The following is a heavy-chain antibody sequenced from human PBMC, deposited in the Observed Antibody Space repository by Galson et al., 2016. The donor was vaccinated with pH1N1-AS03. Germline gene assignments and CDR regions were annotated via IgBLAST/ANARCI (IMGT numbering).Heavy chain of an antibody. D-gene: IGHD2-21*01. Sequence: TLSLTCTVAGGSVTRGGFFWSWIRQPAGKELEWMGRLLSSGTTNYNPSFKSRVTMSMDTSKNQFSLELNSVTAADTAIYYCARGVRVDCGRELCYSGMDVWGQGATVTVSS. V-gene: IGHV4-61*02. CDR1: GGSVTRGGFF. J-gene: IGHJ6*02. CDR2: LLSSGTT. CDR3: ARGVRVDCGRELCYSGMDV.